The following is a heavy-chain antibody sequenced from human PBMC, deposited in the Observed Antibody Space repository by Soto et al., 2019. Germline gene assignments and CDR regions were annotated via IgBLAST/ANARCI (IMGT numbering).Heavy chain of an antibody. Sequence: SETLSLTCAVSGGSITSGGYCWSWIRQPPGKGLEWIGYIYHSGSTYYNPSLKSRVTISVDRSKNQFSLKLSSVTAADTAVYYCARGGEKDTARPAWGQGTLVTVSS. CDR3: ARGGEKDTARPA. CDR2: IYHSGST. J-gene: IGHJ1*01. D-gene: IGHD5-18*01. CDR1: GGSITSGGYC. V-gene: IGHV4-30-2*01.